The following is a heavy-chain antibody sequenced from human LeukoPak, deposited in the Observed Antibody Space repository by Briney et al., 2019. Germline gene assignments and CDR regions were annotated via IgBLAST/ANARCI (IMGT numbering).Heavy chain of an antibody. D-gene: IGHD6-19*01. V-gene: IGHV4-59*01. CDR3: ARDYSSGWYWFDP. CDR2: IYYSGST. Sequence: SETLSLTCTVSGGSISSYYWSWIRQPPGKGLEWIGYIYYSGSTNYNPSLKSRVTISVDTSKNQFSLKLSSMTAADTAVYYCARDYSSGWYWFDPWGQGTLVTVSS. J-gene: IGHJ5*02. CDR1: GGSISSYY.